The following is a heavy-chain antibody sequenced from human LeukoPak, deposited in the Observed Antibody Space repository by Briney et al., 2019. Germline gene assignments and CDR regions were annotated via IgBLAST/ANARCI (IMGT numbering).Heavy chain of an antibody. J-gene: IGHJ5*02. CDR1: GGSIRSSYYY. V-gene: IGHV4-39*07. D-gene: IGHD1/OR15-1a*01. CDR3: ARVNNFSFDP. CDR2: IYDSGST. Sequence: PSETLSLTCTVSGGSIRSSYYYWGWIRQPPGKGLEWIGSIYDSGSTYYNPSLKSRVTISVDTSKNQFSLKLNSVTAADTAVYYCARVNNFSFDPWGQGTLVTVSS.